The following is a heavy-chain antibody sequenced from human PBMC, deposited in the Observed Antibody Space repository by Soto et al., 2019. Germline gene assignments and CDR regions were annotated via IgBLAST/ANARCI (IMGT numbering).Heavy chain of an antibody. CDR3: ASGPRGAYYDFWSGYGSGWFDP. V-gene: IGHV3-11*01. Sequence: GGSLRLSCAASGFTFSDYYMSWIRQAPGKGLEWVSYVSSSGSTIYYADSVKGRFTISSDNAKNSLYLQMSSLRAEDTAVYYCASGPRGAYYDFWSGYGSGWFDPWGQGTLVTVSS. D-gene: IGHD3-3*01. CDR1: GFTFSDYY. CDR2: VSSSGSTI. J-gene: IGHJ5*02.